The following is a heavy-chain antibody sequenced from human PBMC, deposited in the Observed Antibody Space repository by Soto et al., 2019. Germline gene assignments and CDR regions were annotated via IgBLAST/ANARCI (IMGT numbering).Heavy chain of an antibody. CDR3: AHRRDYGRMDV. CDR2: IYGDDNK. V-gene: IGHV2-5*02. CDR1: GLSLSSSAVG. D-gene: IGHD3-16*01. Sequence: QITLKESGPTLVKPTQTLTLTCTFSGLSLSSSAVGVGWIRQPPGKALEWLALIYGDDNKRYSPSLKSRLTLTXXTSQTQVVFTMTKLDPVDTATSYCAHRRDYGRMDVWGQGTTVTVSS. J-gene: IGHJ6*02.